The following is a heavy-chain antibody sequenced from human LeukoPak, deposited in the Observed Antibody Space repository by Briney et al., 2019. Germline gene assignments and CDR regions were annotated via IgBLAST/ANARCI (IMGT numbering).Heavy chain of an antibody. J-gene: IGHJ4*02. CDR2: INPNSGGT. CDR3: ARDWGYSYGQNFDY. D-gene: IGHD5-18*01. Sequence: GASVKVSCKASGYTFTGYYMHWVRQAPGQGLEWMGWINPNSGGTNYAQKFQGRVTVTRDTSISTAYMELSRLRSDDTAVYYCARDWGYSYGQNFDYWGQGTLVTVSS. V-gene: IGHV1-2*02. CDR1: GYTFTGYY.